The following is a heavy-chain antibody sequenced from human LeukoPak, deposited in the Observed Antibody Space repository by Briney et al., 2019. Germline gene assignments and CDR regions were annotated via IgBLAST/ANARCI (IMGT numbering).Heavy chain of an antibody. Sequence: SETLSLTCTVSGGSISSSSYYWGWLRQPPGKGLEWIGSIYYSGSTYYNPSLKSRVTISVDTSENQFSLKLSSVTAADTAVYYCARDLTRGAKLDYWGQGTLVTVSS. J-gene: IGHJ4*02. V-gene: IGHV4-39*07. CDR3: ARDLTRGAKLDY. CDR1: GGSISSSSYY. D-gene: IGHD3-10*01. CDR2: IYYSGST.